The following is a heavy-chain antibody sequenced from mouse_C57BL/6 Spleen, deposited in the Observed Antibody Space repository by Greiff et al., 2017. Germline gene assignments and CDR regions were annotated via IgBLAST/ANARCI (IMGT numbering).Heavy chain of an antibody. Sequence: QVQLQQPGAELVKPGASVKLSCKASGYTFTSYWMHWVKQRPGQGLEWIGMIHPNSGSTNYNEKFKSKATLTVDKSSSTAYMQLSSLTSEDSAVYYCARKDPNWNYAMDYWGQGTSVTVSS. V-gene: IGHV1-64*01. D-gene: IGHD4-1*01. J-gene: IGHJ4*01. CDR3: ARKDPNWNYAMDY. CDR2: IHPNSGST. CDR1: GYTFTSYW.